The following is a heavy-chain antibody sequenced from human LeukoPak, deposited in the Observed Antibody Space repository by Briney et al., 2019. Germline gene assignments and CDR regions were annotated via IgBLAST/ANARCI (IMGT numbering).Heavy chain of an antibody. Sequence: PGGSLRLSCAASAFTFSSYWMSWVRQAPGKGLEWVANIKQDGSERYYVDSVKGRFTISRDNAKNSLYLQMNSLRAEDTAVYYCARGPSGGNGFSYWGQGTLVTASS. J-gene: IGHJ4*02. CDR3: ARGPSGGNGFSY. D-gene: IGHD2-15*01. CDR2: IKQDGSER. CDR1: AFTFSSYW. V-gene: IGHV3-7*04.